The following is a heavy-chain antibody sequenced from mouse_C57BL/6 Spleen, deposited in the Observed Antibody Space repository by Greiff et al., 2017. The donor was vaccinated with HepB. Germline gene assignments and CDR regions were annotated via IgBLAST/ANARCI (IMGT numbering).Heavy chain of an antibody. Sequence: VQLQQSGAELVRPGASVTLSCKASGYTFTDYEMHWVKQTPVHGLEWIGAIDPETGGTAYNQKFKGKAILTADKSSSTAYMDRRSLTSEDSAVYYCIRGDLRRNAMAYWGQGTSVTVSS. CDR1: GYTFTDYE. J-gene: IGHJ4*01. CDR2: IDPETGGT. CDR3: IRGDLRRNAMAY. D-gene: IGHD3-3*01. V-gene: IGHV1-15*01.